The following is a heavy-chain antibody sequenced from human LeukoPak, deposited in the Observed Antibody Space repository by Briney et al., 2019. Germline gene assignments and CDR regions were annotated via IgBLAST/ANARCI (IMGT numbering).Heavy chain of an antibody. CDR2: IYYSGST. D-gene: IGHD6-13*01. J-gene: IGHJ4*02. V-gene: IGHV4-39*01. CDR1: GGSIGSSSYY. Sequence: SETLSLTCTVSGGSIGSSSYYWGWIRQPPGKGLEWIGSIYYSGSTYYNPSLKSRVTISVDTSKNQFSLRLSSVTAADTAVYYCARMYSSSWYYFDHWGQGTLVTVSS. CDR3: ARMYSSSWYYFDH.